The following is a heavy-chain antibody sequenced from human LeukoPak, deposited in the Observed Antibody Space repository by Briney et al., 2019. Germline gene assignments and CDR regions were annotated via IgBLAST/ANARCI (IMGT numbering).Heavy chain of an antibody. V-gene: IGHV1-46*01. CDR2: INPSGGST. CDR1: GYTFTSYD. CDR3: ARGNSGSYSALDY. Sequence: HVASVKVSCKASGYTFTSYDINWVRQAPGQGLEWMGIINPSGGSTSYAQKFQGRVTMTRDMSTSTVYMELSSLRSEDTAVYYCARGNSGSYSALDYWGQGTLVTVSS. J-gene: IGHJ4*02. D-gene: IGHD1-26*01.